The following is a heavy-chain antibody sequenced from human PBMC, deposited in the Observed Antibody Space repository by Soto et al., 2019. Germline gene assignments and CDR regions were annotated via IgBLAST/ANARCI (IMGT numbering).Heavy chain of an antibody. Sequence: EVQLVESGGGLVQPGGSLRLSCAASGFTFSSYWMNWVRQAPGKGLEWVANVKQDGSKKYYVDSVKGRSTISRDNARNSLYLQMNSLRAEDTAVYYCAGGSGWLVTDWGQGTLVTVSS. V-gene: IGHV3-7*04. CDR2: VKQDGSKK. CDR1: GFTFSSYW. CDR3: AGGSGWLVTD. D-gene: IGHD6-19*01. J-gene: IGHJ4*02.